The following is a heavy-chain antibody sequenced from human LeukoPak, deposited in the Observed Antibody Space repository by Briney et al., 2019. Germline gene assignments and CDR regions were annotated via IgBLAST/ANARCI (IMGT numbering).Heavy chain of an antibody. Sequence: ASVKVSCKASGYTFTGYYMHWVRQAPGQGLEWMGRIDPNSGGTDYAQKFQGRVTMARDTSISTAYMELRSLRSDDTAVYYCARDLDYDSSFDYWGEGTLVTVSS. D-gene: IGHD3-22*01. CDR3: ARDLDYDSSFDY. V-gene: IGHV1-2*06. J-gene: IGHJ4*02. CDR1: GYTFTGYY. CDR2: IDPNSGGT.